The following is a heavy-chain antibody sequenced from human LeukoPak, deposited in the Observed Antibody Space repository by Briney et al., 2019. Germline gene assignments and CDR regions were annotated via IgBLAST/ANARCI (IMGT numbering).Heavy chain of an antibody. CDR3: AKDDAWGRYQD. CDR2: IRGNGVTT. CDR1: GFTSSSYY. J-gene: IGHJ1*01. D-gene: IGHD3-16*01. V-gene: IGHV3-23*01. Sequence: GGSLRLSCAASGFTSSSYYMNWVRQAPGKGLEWVSGIRGNGVTTYYADSVKGRFTISRDNSKNTLYLQMSSLGAEDTAVYFCAKDDAWGRYQDWGQGTLVTVSS.